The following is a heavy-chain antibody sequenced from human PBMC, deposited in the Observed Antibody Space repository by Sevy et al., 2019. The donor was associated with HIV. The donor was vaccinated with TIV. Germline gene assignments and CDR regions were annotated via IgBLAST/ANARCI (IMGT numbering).Heavy chain of an antibody. J-gene: IGHJ4*02. Sequence: SETLSLTCTVSGGSITSLYWNWIRQPPGKGLEWLANIYYNGHINYNPSLKSRVTLSLDTSKNQYSLRLSSVTAAHTAMYYCAGENAWGRGYSWGQGTLVTVSS. D-gene: IGHD1-26*01. CDR1: GGSITSLY. CDR2: IYYNGHI. CDR3: AGENAWGRGYS. V-gene: IGHV4-59*08.